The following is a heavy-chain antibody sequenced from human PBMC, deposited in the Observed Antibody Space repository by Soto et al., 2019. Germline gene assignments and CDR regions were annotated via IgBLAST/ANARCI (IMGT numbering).Heavy chain of an antibody. D-gene: IGHD5-18*01. J-gene: IGHJ6*02. CDR2: ISADNGNT. Sequence: VSVKVCCKAPVDTFTGYYIHWVRQAPGKGLEWMGWISADNGNTNYAQKLQGRVTMTTDTSTSTAYMELRSLRSDDTAVYYCARDGVDTAMVIESYYYYYGMDVWGQGTTVTVSS. CDR3: ARDGVDTAMVIESYYYYYGMDV. CDR1: VDTFTGYY. V-gene: IGHV1-18*04.